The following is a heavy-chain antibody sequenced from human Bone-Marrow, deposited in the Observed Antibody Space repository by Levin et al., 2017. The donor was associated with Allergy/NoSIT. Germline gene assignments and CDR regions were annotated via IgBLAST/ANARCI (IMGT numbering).Heavy chain of an antibody. D-gene: IGHD3-9*01. CDR1: GFTFSSYA. V-gene: IGHV3-30*04. CDR2: ISYDGSNK. Sequence: SCAASGFTFSSYAMHWVRQAPGKGLEWVAVISYDGSNKYYADSVKGRFTISRDNSKNTLYLQMNSLRAEDTAVYYCARGPVLRYFDWLLDYWGQGTLVTVSS. J-gene: IGHJ4*02. CDR3: ARGPVLRYFDWLLDY.